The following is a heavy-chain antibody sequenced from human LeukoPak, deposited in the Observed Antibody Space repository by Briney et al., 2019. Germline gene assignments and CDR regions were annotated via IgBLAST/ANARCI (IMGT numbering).Heavy chain of an antibody. V-gene: IGHV4-39*01. CDR1: GGSIGSSSYY. Sequence: PSDTLSLTCTVSGGSIGSSSYYWASIRQPPGKGLEWIGSVYYSGSTYYNPSLKSRVTISVDTPKNQFSLKLSSVTAADTAVYYCARHQTHGSGSFDPWGQGTLVTVSS. CDR2: VYYSGST. CDR3: ARHQTHGSGSFDP. J-gene: IGHJ5*02. D-gene: IGHD3-10*01.